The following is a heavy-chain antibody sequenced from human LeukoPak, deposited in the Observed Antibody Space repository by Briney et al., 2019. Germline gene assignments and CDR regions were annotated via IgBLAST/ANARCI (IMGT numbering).Heavy chain of an antibody. J-gene: IGHJ6*02. V-gene: IGHV3-53*01. CDR2: IYSGGST. Sequence: GGSLRLSCAASGFTFSSCAMSWVRQAPGKGLEWVSVIYSGGSTYYADSVKGRFTISRDNSKNTLYLQMNSLRAEDTAVYYCAVPYGMDVWGQGTTVTVSS. CDR1: GFTFSSCA. CDR3: AVPYGMDV.